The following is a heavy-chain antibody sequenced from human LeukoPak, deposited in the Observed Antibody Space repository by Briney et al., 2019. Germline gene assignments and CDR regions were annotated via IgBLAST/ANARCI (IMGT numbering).Heavy chain of an antibody. CDR2: MYYSGST. CDR3: ARVITAARFDL. D-gene: IGHD6-13*01. CDR1: GGSISSDY. J-gene: IGHJ4*02. V-gene: IGHV4-59*01. Sequence: SETLSLTCTVSGGSISSDYWSWVRQPPGKGLEWIGYMYYSGSTNYNSSLESRVTISIDTSKNQFSLKLSFVTAADTAVYYCARVITAARFDLWGQGTLVTVSS.